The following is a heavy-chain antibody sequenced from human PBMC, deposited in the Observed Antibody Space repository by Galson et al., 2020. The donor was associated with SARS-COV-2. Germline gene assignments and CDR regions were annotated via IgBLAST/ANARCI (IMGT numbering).Heavy chain of an antibody. CDR1: GFTFSSYG. CDR2: ISYDGSDV. V-gene: IGHV3-30*18. CDR3: AKDDKYCSGSSCSMYSLNNWFDP. J-gene: IGHJ5*02. Sequence: SCAASGFTFSSYGMHWVRQAPGKGLEWVAVISYDGSDVFYGDSVKGRFTISRDNSKNTLYLQMNSLRAEDTAVYYCAKDDKYCSGSSCSMYSLNNWFDPWGQGTLVIVSS. D-gene: IGHD2-15*01.